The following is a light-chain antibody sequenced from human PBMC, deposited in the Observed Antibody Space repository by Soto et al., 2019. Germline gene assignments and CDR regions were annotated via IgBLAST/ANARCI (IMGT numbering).Light chain of an antibody. CDR2: DVG. Sequence: QSALTQPAFVSGSPGQSITIACTGTSSDIGGYNFVSWYQQHPGKAPKLLIYDVGNRPSGVSNRFSGSKSGNTASLTISGLQAEDEAHYYCNSYRTVSTYVFGTGTKLTV. CDR1: SSDIGGYNF. J-gene: IGLJ1*01. CDR3: NSYRTVSTYV. V-gene: IGLV2-14*01.